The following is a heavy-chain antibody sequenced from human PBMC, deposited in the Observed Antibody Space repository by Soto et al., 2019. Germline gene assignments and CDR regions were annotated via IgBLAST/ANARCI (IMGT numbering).Heavy chain of an antibody. V-gene: IGHV4-31*03. D-gene: IGHD4-17*01. CDR3: ARDYGDYVDAFDI. J-gene: IGHJ3*02. CDR1: GGSISSGGYY. CDR2: IYYSGST. Sequence: PSETLSLTCTVSGGSISSGGYYWSWIRQHPGKGLEWIGYIYYSGSTYYNPSLKSRVTISVDTSKNQFSLKLSSVTAADTAVYYCARDYGDYVDAFDIWGQGTMVTVSS.